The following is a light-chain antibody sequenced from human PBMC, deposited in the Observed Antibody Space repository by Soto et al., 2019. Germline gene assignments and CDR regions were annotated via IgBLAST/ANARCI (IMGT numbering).Light chain of an antibody. V-gene: IGLV2-23*01. Sequence: QSALTQPASVSGSPGQSITISCTGTSSDVVSYNLVSWYQQHPGKAPKLMIYEGSKRPSGVSNRFSGSKSGNTASPTISGLQAEDEADYYCCSYAGSSTYVFGTGTKLTVL. CDR3: CSYAGSSTYV. J-gene: IGLJ1*01. CDR1: SSDVVSYNL. CDR2: EGS.